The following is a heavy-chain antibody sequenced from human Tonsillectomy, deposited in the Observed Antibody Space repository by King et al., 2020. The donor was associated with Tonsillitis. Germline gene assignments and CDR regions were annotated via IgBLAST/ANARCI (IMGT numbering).Heavy chain of an antibody. CDR1: GGSISSYY. V-gene: IGHV4-59*08. J-gene: IGHJ5*02. D-gene: IGHD3-9*01. Sequence: QLQESGPGLVKPSETLSLTCTVSGGSISSYYWSWIRQPPGKGLEWMGYIYYSGSTNYNPSLKRGVTISVDTSKNQFSLKLSSVTAADTAVYYCARHDRYYDILTGYSANNWFDPWGQGTLVTVSS. CDR3: ARHDRYYDILTGYSANNWFDP. CDR2: IYYSGST.